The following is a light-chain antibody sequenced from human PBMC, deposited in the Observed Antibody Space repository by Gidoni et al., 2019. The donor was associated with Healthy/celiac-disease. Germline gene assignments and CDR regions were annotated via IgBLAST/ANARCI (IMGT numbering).Light chain of an antibody. CDR2: KAS. V-gene: IGKV1-5*03. CDR3: QQYNIYPFT. J-gene: IGKJ2*01. Sequence: DIQMTQSPSTLSASVGDRVTITCRDSQSISSWLAWYQQKPGNAPELLIYKASSLESGVPSRFSGSGSGTEFTLTISSLQPDDFATYYCQQYNIYPFTFGQGTKLEIK. CDR1: QSISSW.